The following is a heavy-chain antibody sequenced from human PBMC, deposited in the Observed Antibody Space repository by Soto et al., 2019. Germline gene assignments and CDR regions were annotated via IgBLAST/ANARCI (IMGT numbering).Heavy chain of an antibody. CDR1: GGSITGYY. Sequence: QVQLRESGPGLVRPSETLSLTCTVSGGSITGYYWSWIRQPPGKGLEWIGYIYASGTTTYNAALKSRLTISADTSKNQFSLNLRSVTAADTAVYYCARRNYGEEGYFFDFWGQGLLVTVSS. J-gene: IGHJ4*02. CDR2: IYASGTT. V-gene: IGHV4-4*08. D-gene: IGHD4-17*01. CDR3: ARRNYGEEGYFFDF.